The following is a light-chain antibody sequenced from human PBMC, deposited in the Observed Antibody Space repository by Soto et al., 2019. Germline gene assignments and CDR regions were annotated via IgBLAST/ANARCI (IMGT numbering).Light chain of an antibody. CDR3: QLQDT. CDR1: QTVGSN. Sequence: ETVMTQSPATLSVSPGERATLSCRASQTVGSNLAWYQQTPGRAPRLLIYGASTRATGIPARFSGGGSGTEFTLTISSLQSEDFAVYYCQLQDTFGQGTKLEIK. CDR2: GAS. V-gene: IGKV3-15*01. J-gene: IGKJ2*01.